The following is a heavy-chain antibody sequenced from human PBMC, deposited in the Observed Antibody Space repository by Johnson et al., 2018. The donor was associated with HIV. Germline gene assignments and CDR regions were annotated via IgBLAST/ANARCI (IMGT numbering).Heavy chain of an antibody. V-gene: IGHV3-30*18. Sequence: QVQLVESGGGVVQPGRSLRLSCAASGFTFSNYGIHWVRQAPGKGLEWVAVISYDGSNKYYADSVKGRFTISRDNSKNTLYLQMNSLRAEDTAVYYCAKCVYSSSSWMLFDIWGQGTMVTVSS. CDR3: AKCVYSSSSWMLFDI. J-gene: IGHJ3*02. CDR2: ISYDGSNK. CDR1: GFTFSNYG. D-gene: IGHD6-6*01.